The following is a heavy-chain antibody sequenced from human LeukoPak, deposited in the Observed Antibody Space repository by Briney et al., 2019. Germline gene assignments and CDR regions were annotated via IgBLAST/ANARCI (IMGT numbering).Heavy chain of an antibody. CDR1: GLTFSTHW. Sequence: GRSLRLAFAASGLTFSTHWMHCVRQDPVQGLEWVPRINSDGSSTTYADSVKRRFTISIDNAKNTLFLQMNSLRADDTAVYYCASSRSSRFDYWAQGPLVSVSS. CDR3: ASSRSSRFDY. J-gene: IGHJ4*02. D-gene: IGHD2-2*01. CDR2: INSDGSST. V-gene: IGHV3-74*01.